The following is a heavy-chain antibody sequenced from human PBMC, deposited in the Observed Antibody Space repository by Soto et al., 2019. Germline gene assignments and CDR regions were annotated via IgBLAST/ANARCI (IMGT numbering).Heavy chain of an antibody. CDR1: GGSISSGGYS. CDR2: IYHSGST. V-gene: IGHV4-30-2*01. Sequence: SEILSLTCAVSGGSISSGGYSWSWIRQPPGKGLEWIGYIYHSGSTYYNPSLKSRVTISVDTSKNQFSLKLSSVTAADTAVYYCARTGNYGSGSYLYYLDYWGQGTLVTVSS. D-gene: IGHD3-10*01. CDR3: ARTGNYGSGSYLYYLDY. J-gene: IGHJ4*02.